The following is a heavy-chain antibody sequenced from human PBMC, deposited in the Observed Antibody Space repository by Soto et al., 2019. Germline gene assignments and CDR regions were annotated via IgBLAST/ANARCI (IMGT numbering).Heavy chain of an antibody. CDR2: ISYDGSNK. D-gene: IGHD2-21*02. CDR1: GFTFSSYA. V-gene: IGHV3-30-3*01. Sequence: PGGSLRLSCAASGFTFSSYAMHWVRQAPGKGLEWVAVISYDGSNKYYADSVKGRFTISRDNSKNTLYLQMNSLRAEDTAVYYCARGGIVVVTAIQGYWGQGNLVPVSS. J-gene: IGHJ4*02. CDR3: ARGGIVVVTAIQGY.